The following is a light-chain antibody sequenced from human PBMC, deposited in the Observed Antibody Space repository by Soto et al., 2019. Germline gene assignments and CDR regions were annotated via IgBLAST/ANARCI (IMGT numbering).Light chain of an antibody. CDR3: QQLNSYPLT. Sequence: DIQLTQSPSFLSASVGDRVTITCRASQGISSYLAWYQQKPGKAPKLLIYAASTLQSNVPSRFSGSGSGTEFTLTISSLQPEDFATYYCQQLNSYPLTVGGGTKVDIK. J-gene: IGKJ4*01. CDR2: AAS. CDR1: QGISSY. V-gene: IGKV1-9*01.